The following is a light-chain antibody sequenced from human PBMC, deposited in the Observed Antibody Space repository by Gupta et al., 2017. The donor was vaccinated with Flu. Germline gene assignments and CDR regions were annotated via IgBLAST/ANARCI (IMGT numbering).Light chain of an antibody. CDR3: QQDGTSRT. V-gene: IGKV3-20*01. J-gene: IGKJ1*01. CDR2: ASS. Sequence: EIVLTQSPGTLSLSPGERATLSCRASQSVYANFLAWYQQTPGQAPRLIIYASSSRASGIPDRFSGSGSATDFTLTSSRRETEAFAVYYWQQDGTSRTFGQGTKVEI. CDR1: QSVYANF.